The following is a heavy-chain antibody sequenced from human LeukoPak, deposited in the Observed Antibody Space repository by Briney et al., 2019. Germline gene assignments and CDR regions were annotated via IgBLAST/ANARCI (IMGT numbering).Heavy chain of an antibody. Sequence: PGGSLRLSCAASGFTFSSYGMSWVRQAPGKGLEWVSAISGSGGSTYYADSVKGRFTISRDNSKNTLYLQMNSLRAEDTAVYYCAKALRGYCSSTSCLGGFQHWGQGTLVTVSS. CDR1: GFTFSSYG. CDR2: ISGSGGST. V-gene: IGHV3-23*01. D-gene: IGHD2-2*01. J-gene: IGHJ1*01. CDR3: AKALRGYCSSTSCLGGFQH.